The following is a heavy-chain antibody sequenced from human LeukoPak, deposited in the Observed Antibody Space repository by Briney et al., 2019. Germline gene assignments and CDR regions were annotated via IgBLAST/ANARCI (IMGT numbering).Heavy chain of an antibody. CDR3: ASTTLYYYDSSSYYAGFDY. CDR2: IYYSGST. CDR1: GGSISSSSYY. V-gene: IGHV4-39*01. J-gene: IGHJ4*02. D-gene: IGHD3-22*01. Sequence: MPSETLSLTCTVSGGSISSSSYYWGWIRQPPGKGLEWIGSIYYSGSTYYNPPLKSRVTISVDTSKNQFSLKLSSVTAADTAVYYCASTTLYYYDSSSYYAGFDYWGQGTLVTVSS.